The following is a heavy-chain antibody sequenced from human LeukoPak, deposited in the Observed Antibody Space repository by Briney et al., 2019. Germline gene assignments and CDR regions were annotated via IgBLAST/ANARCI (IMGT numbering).Heavy chain of an antibody. V-gene: IGHV4-39*07. CDR3: ATTWATSGAQYFQH. D-gene: IGHD2-15*01. Sequence: PSETLSLTCTVSGGSIGSNDYYWGWIRQPPGKGLEWIGSIHYSGSSYYNPSLKSRVSISVDTSKNQFSLNLRSVTAADTAVYYCATTWATSGAQYFQHWGQGTLVTVSS. CDR2: IHYSGSS. J-gene: IGHJ1*01. CDR1: GGSIGSNDYY.